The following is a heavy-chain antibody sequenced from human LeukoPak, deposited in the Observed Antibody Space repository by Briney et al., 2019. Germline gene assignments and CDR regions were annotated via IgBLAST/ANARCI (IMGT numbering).Heavy chain of an antibody. J-gene: IGHJ4*02. CDR2: ISSSSTTI. CDR1: GFTFSSYS. V-gene: IGHV3-48*01. Sequence: TGGSLRLSCAASGFTFSSYSMMWVRQAPGKGLEWVSYISSSSTTIHYADSVKGRFTISRDNAKNSVYLQMNSLRAEDTAVYYCAKETPLQPADYWGQGTLVTVSS. CDR3: AKETPLQPADY. D-gene: IGHD2-15*01.